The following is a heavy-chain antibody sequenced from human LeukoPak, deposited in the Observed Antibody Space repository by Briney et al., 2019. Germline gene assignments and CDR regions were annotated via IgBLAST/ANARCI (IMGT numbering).Heavy chain of an antibody. V-gene: IGHV3-20*04. CDR3: ARAGVDTAMAYYFDY. CDR1: GFTFDDYG. CDR2: INWNGGST. J-gene: IGHJ4*02. D-gene: IGHD5-18*01. Sequence: GGSLRLSCAASGFTFDDYGMSWVRQAPGKRLEWVSGINWNGGSTGYADSVKGRFTISRDNAKNSLYLQMNSLRAEDTALYYCARAGVDTAMAYYFDYWGQGTLVTVSS.